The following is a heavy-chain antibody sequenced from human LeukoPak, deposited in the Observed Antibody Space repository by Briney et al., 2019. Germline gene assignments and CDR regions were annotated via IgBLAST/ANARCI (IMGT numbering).Heavy chain of an antibody. CDR1: GFTFSSYG. CDR2: ISYDGSNK. J-gene: IGHJ6*02. Sequence: PGRSLRLSCAASGFTFSSYGMHWVRQAPGKGLEWVAVISYDGSNKYYADSVKGRFTISRDNSKNTLYLQMNSLRAEDTAVYYCAKALYCSSDSCFLGYYGMDVWGQGTTVTVSS. V-gene: IGHV3-30*18. D-gene: IGHD2-15*01. CDR3: AKALYCSSDSCFLGYYGMDV.